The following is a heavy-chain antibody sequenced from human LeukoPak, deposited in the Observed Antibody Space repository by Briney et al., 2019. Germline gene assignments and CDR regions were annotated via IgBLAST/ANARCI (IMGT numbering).Heavy chain of an antibody. CDR2: INHSGST. CDR3: ARSMQGVSGMDV. CDR1: GGSFSGYY. V-gene: IGHV4-34*01. Sequence: SETLSLNCAVYGGSFSGYYWSWIRQPPGKGLEWIGKINHSGSTNYNPSLKSRVTISVDTSKNQFSLKLSSVTAADTAVYYCARSMQGVSGMDVWGQGTTVTVSS. D-gene: IGHD6-13*01. J-gene: IGHJ6*02.